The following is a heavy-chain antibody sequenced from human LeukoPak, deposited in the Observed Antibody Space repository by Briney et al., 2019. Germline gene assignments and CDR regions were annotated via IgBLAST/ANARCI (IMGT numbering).Heavy chain of an antibody. Sequence: SETLSLTCTVSGGSISSYYWSWIRQPAGKGLEWIGRIYTSGSTNYNPSLKSRVTMSVDTSKNQFSLKLSSVTAADTAVYYCARGGYYYDSSGQGYFDYWGQGTLVTVSS. J-gene: IGHJ4*02. CDR2: IYTSGST. D-gene: IGHD3-22*01. V-gene: IGHV4-4*07. CDR1: GGSISSYY. CDR3: ARGGYYYDSSGQGYFDY.